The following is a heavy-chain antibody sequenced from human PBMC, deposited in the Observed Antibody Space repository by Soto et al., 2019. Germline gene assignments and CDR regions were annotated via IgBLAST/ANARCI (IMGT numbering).Heavy chain of an antibody. CDR1: GLALISCA. J-gene: IGHJ4*02. CDR3: ARDGVAETTGISGY. CDR2: TNAYNSNT. Sequence: VEVSWQPSGLALISCARWLLRQAAGQGLEWMGWTNAYNSNTKYAQKFQGRVTMTTDKSTSTVYMELRSLPSDDTAVYYCARDGVAETTGISGYRGQGTLVTVSS. V-gene: IGHV1-18*01. D-gene: IGHD4-4*01.